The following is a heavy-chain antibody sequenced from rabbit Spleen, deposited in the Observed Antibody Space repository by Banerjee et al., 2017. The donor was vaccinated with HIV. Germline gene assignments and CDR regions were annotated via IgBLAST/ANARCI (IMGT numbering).Heavy chain of an antibody. Sequence: QSLEESGGDLVKPGASLTLTCTASGFSFSSSDYMCWVRQAPGKGLEWISCIAGSSSDFTYSATWAKGRFTCSKTSSTTVTLQMTSLTVADTATYFCARDLAGAIGWNFYLWGPGTLVTVS. D-gene: IGHD4-1*01. CDR1: GFSFSSSDY. CDR2: IAGSSSDFT. J-gene: IGHJ4*01. V-gene: IGHV1S40*01. CDR3: ARDLAGAIGWNFYL.